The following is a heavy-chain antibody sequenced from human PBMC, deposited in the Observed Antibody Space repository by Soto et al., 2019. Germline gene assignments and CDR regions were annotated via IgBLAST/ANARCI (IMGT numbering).Heavy chain of an antibody. CDR2: ISAYNGNT. CDR1: GYTFTSYG. D-gene: IGHD3-16*01. Sequence: ASVKVSCKASGYTFTSYGISWVRQAPGQGLEWMGWISAYNGNTNYAQKLQGRVTMTTDTSTSTAYMELRSLRSDDTAVYYCARDFHVGAGFGGVYPPLDVWGQGTTVTVPS. J-gene: IGHJ6*02. V-gene: IGHV1-18*01. CDR3: ARDFHVGAGFGGVYPPLDV.